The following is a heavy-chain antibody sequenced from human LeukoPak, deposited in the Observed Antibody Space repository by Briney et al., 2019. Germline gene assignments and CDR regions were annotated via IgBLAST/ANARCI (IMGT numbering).Heavy chain of an antibody. CDR3: ARDSADSSSFAFDI. Sequence: PGGSLRLSCAASRITFSGHWMTWVRQAPGKGLEWVANIKQDGSVKDYVDSVKGRFTISRDNAKNSLYLQMNSLRVEDTAVYYCARDSADSSSFAFDIWGQGTLVTVSS. CDR2: IKQDGSVK. V-gene: IGHV3-7*01. CDR1: RITFSGHW. J-gene: IGHJ3*02. D-gene: IGHD6-13*01.